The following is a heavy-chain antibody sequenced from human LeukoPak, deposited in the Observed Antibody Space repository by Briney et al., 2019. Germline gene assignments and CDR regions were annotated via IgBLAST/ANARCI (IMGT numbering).Heavy chain of an antibody. Sequence: SETLSLTCTVSGGSISSYYWSWIRQPPGKGLEWIGYIYYSGSTNYNPSLKSQVTISVDTSKNQFSLKLSSVTAADTAVYYCARVGYDILTGYLYYFDYWGQGTLVTVSS. J-gene: IGHJ4*02. CDR2: IYYSGST. CDR3: ARVGYDILTGYLYYFDY. V-gene: IGHV4-59*01. D-gene: IGHD3-9*01. CDR1: GGSISSYY.